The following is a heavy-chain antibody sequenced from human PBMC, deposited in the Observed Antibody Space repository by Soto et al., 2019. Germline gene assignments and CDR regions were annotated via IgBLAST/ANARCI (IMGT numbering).Heavy chain of an antibody. CDR3: ARNIVVVTATQYYFDY. Sequence: TLSLTCTVSGGSISSGGYYWSWIREHPGKGLEWIGYIYYSGSTYYNPSLKSRVTISVDTSKNLFSLKLSSVTAADTAVYYCARNIVVVTATQYYFDYWGQGTLVTVSS. V-gene: IGHV4-31*03. CDR2: IYYSGST. J-gene: IGHJ4*02. D-gene: IGHD2-21*02. CDR1: GGSISSGGYY.